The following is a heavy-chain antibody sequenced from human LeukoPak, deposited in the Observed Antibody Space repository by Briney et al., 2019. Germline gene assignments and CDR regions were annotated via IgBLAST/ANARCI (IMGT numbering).Heavy chain of an antibody. CDR2: ISSSSSTI. D-gene: IGHD4-17*01. CDR3: ARDLSDYGDYDWFDP. CDR1: GFTFSSYS. V-gene: IGHV3-48*01. Sequence: PGGSLRLSCAASGFTFSSYSMNWVRQAPGKGLEWVSYISSSSSTIYYADSVKGRFTISRDNAKNSLYLQMNSLRAEDTAVYYCARDLSDYGDYDWFDPWGQGTLVTVSS. J-gene: IGHJ5*02.